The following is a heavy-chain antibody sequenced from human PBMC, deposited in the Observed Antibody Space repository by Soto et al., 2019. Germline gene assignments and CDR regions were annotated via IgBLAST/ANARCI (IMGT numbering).Heavy chain of an antibody. CDR1: GGSMSASRYT. CDR2: IYYSGST. Sequence: SETMCLHSTGSGGSMSASRYTVGWLPQPPRKGLEWIGSIYYSGSTYYNPSLKSRVTISVDTSKNQFSLKLSSVTAADTAVYYCARHTADWRQPTWYFPYWGQGTLVTVS. CDR3: ARHTADWRQPTWYFPY. V-gene: IGHV4-39*01. J-gene: IGHJ4*02. D-gene: IGHD1-1*01.